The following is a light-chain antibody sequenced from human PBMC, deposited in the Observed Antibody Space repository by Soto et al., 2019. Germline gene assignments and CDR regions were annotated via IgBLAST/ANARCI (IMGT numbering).Light chain of an antibody. J-gene: IGLJ1*01. CDR3: SSCAGSQYV. CDR2: EVT. V-gene: IGLV2-8*01. Sequence: QSALPQPPSASGAPGQSVTISCTGTSSDVGGYNFVSWYQQHPGKVPKLMIYEVTKRPSGVPDRVSGSKSGNTASLTVSGLQVEDEADYYCSSCAGSQYVFGPGTQLPVL. CDR1: SSDVGGYNF.